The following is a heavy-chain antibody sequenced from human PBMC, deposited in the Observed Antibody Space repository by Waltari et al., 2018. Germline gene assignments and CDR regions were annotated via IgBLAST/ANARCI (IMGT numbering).Heavy chain of an antibody. J-gene: IGHJ4*02. V-gene: IGHV3-30*04. CDR3: ARESSHFYFEY. Sequence: QVQLVESGGGVVQPGTPLRLSCATSGFIFSTHAMHWVRQAPGKGLEWVGVISYGGENKYYADSVKGRFTISRDNSKDTLYLQMNGLRADDTAVYFCARESSHFYFEYWGQGTLVTVSS. CDR2: ISYGGENK. CDR1: GFIFSTHA.